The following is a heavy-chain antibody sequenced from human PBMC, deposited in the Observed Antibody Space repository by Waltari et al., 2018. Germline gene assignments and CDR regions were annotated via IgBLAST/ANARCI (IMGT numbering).Heavy chain of an antibody. CDR1: GGSISSSSYY. V-gene: IGHV4-39*01. Sequence: QLQLQESGPGLVKPSETLSLTCTVSGGSISSSSYYWGWIRQPPGKGREWIGSIYYSGSTYYNPSLKSRVTISVDTSKNQFSLKLSSVTAADTAVYYCARYSSSSNWFDPWGQGTLVTVSS. J-gene: IGHJ5*02. CDR3: ARYSSSSNWFDP. CDR2: IYYSGST. D-gene: IGHD6-13*01.